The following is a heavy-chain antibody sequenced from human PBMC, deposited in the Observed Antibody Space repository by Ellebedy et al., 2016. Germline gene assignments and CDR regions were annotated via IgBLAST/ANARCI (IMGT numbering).Heavy chain of an antibody. V-gene: IGHV3-66*01. J-gene: IGHJ4*02. D-gene: IGHD1-14*01. CDR3: AKGNAIPGPEPLDF. Sequence: GESLKIPCAASGFTVSGNYMSWVRQAPGKGLEWVSTLYSGGTIVYADSVKGRFNLSRDNSKDTLYLQMNSLTVEDTAVYYCAKGNAIPGPEPLDFWGQGTLVTVSS. CDR1: GFTVSGNY. CDR2: LYSGGTI.